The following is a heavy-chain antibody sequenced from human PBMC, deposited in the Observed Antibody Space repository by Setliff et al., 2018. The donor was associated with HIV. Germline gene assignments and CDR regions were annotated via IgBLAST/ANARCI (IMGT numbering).Heavy chain of an antibody. CDR1: GGSFSGHY. V-gene: IGHV4-34*01. CDR2: INHSGLS. J-gene: IGHJ4*02. D-gene: IGHD3-3*01. Sequence: PSETLSLTCAVYGGSFSGHYWTWIRQPPGKGLEWIGEINHSGLSNFNPSLKSRLSIPVDTPKNQFSLKLTSVTATDTAVYYCARGGGFWSGQLDYWGQGTLVTV. CDR3: ARGGGFWSGQLDY.